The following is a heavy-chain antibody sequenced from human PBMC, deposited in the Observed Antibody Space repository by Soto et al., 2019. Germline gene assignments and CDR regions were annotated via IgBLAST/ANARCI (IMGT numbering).Heavy chain of an antibody. CDR3: ARQGPHYCSSTSCPVNDYYYYMDV. J-gene: IGHJ6*03. Sequence: ASVKVSCKASGYTFTSYDINWVRQATGQGLEWMGWMNPNSGNTGYAQKFQGRVTMTRNTSISTAYMELSSLRSEDTAVYYCARQGPHYCSSTSCPVNDYYYYMDVWGKGTTVTVSS. CDR2: MNPNSGNT. V-gene: IGHV1-8*01. CDR1: GYTFTSYD. D-gene: IGHD2-2*01.